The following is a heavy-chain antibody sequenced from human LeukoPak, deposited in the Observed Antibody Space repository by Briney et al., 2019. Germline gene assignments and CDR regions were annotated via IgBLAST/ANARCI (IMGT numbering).Heavy chain of an antibody. CDR1: GYTFTGYY. D-gene: IGHD4-17*01. J-gene: IGHJ4*02. CDR2: INPNSGGT. Sequence: ASVTVSCKASGYTFTGYYMHWLRQAPGQGLEWMGWINPNSGGTNYAQKFQGRVTMTRDTSISTAYMELSRLRSDVTAVYYCARDRTTVWSGSYRTGHDYWGQGTLVTVSS. V-gene: IGHV1-2*02. CDR3: ARDRTTVWSGSYRTGHDY.